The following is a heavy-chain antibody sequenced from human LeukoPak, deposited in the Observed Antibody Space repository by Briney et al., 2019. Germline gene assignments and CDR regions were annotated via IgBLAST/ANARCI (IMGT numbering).Heavy chain of an antibody. CDR1: GFTFSSYE. J-gene: IGHJ4*02. D-gene: IGHD3-10*01. CDR2: ISSSGSTI. CDR3: AKDPNYWFGDSDY. Sequence: PGGSLRLSCAASGFTFSSYEMNWVRQAPGKGLEWVSYISSSGSTIYYADSVKGRFTISRDNSKNTLYLQMNSLRAEDTAVYYCAKDPNYWFGDSDYWGQGTLVTVSS. V-gene: IGHV3-48*03.